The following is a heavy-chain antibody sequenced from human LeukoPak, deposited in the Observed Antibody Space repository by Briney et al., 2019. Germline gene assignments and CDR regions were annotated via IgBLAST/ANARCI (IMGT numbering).Heavy chain of an antibody. CDR2: VTVSGGGT. D-gene: IGHD6-6*01. CDR3: AKRAARPAYYFDF. J-gene: IGHJ4*02. CDR1: GFTFNIYT. Sequence: PGGSLRLSCSASGFTFNIYTMHWVRQAPGKGLEWVSTVTVSGGGTYYGDSVKGRFTISRDNSKNTLYLQMNSLRAEDTAVYYCAKRAARPAYYFDFWGQGTLVTISS. V-gene: IGHV3-23*01.